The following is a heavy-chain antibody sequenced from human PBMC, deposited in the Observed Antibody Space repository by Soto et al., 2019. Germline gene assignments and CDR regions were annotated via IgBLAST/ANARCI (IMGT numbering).Heavy chain of an antibody. Sequence: GGSLRLSCAASGFSFVNYGIRCVRHSPLKGLEWVGVISYEGSRISYAASVKGRFTISRDNSKNAVFLQMNRLTPDDTAVYSCAKDHGGGNFFLYFDLWGQGTLVTVSS. D-gene: IGHD2-15*01. CDR3: AKDHGGGNFFLYFDL. J-gene: IGHJ4*02. CDR2: ISYEGSRI. V-gene: IGHV3-30*18. CDR1: GFSFVNYG.